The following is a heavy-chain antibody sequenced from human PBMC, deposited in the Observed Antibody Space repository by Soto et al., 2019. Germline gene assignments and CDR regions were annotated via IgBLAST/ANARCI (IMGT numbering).Heavy chain of an antibody. D-gene: IGHD6-13*01. J-gene: IGHJ4*02. CDR1: GFTFSRFA. CDR3: ARGFVGAPAEPCYFDS. V-gene: IGHV3-30-3*01. CDR2: ISYDGSNE. Sequence: GSLRLSCAASGFTFSRFAMHWVRQAPGKGLEWVAVISYDGSNEYYADSVKGRFTISRDSSKNTLHLQMSDLRVDDTAVYYCARGFVGAPAEPCYFDSWGQGTLVTVSS.